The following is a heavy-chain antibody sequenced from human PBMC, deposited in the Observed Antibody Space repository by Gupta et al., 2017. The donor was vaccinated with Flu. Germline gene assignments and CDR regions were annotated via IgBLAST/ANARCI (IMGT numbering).Heavy chain of an antibody. J-gene: IGHJ4*02. CDR3: ARDDYGSGSSPFDY. Sequence: EVQLVESGGGLVQPGGSLRLSCAASGLPFSSYCRSWVRQAPGKGLEWVANIKQDGSEKYCVDSVKGRFTISRDNAKNSPYLQMNSLRAEDTAVYYCARDDYGSGSSPFDYWGQGPLVTVSS. CDR1: GLPFSSYC. D-gene: IGHD3-10*01. V-gene: IGHV3-7*04. CDR2: IKQDGSEK.